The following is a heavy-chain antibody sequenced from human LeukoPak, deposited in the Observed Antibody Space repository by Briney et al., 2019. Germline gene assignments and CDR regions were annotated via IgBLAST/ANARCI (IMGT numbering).Heavy chain of an antibody. Sequence: GGSLRLSCAASGFTFSSCEMSWVHQAPGRGLEWVGRIKSKTDGGTTDYAAPVKGRFTISRDDSKNTLYLQMNSLKTDDTAVYYCYDAFDLWGQGTMVTVSS. CDR1: GFTFSSCE. V-gene: IGHV3-15*01. CDR3: YDAFDL. CDR2: IKSKTDGGTT. J-gene: IGHJ3*01.